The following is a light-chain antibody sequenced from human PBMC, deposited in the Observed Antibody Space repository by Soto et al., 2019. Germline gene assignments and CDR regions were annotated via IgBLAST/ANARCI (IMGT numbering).Light chain of an antibody. V-gene: IGKV1-6*01. J-gene: IGKJ1*01. CDR1: QGIKNE. CDR2: AAS. CDR3: VPDHNYPRT. Sequence: AIQMTQSPSSLPASVGDRVTITCRASQGIKNELGWYQQKPGKAPNVLISAASTLLSGVPSRFSVAGSGTGFTLTISSLQPEDFATYYCVPDHNYPRTFGQGTRVDIK.